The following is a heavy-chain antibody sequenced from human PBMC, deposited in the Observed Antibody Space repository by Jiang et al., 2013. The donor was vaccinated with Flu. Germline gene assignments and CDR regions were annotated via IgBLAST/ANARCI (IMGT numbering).Heavy chain of an antibody. Sequence: TLSLTCTVSSGSISSYYWSWIRQPPGKGLEWIGYIYYSGSTNYNPSLKSRVTISVDTSKNQFSLKLSSVTAADTAVYYCARVSRDGYKQRAFDYWGQGTLVTVSS. CDR1: SGSISSYY. V-gene: IGHV4-59*01. D-gene: IGHD5-24*01. J-gene: IGHJ4*02. CDR2: IYYSGST. CDR3: ARVSRDGYKQRAFDY.